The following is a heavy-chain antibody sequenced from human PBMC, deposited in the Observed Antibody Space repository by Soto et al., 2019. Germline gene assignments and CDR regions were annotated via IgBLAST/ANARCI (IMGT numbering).Heavy chain of an antibody. CDR1: GGSISSYY. CDR2: IYYSGST. J-gene: IGHJ4*02. D-gene: IGHD5-18*01. Sequence: PSETLSLTCTVSGGSISSYYWSWIRQPPGKGLEWIGYIYYSGSTNYNPSLKSRVTISVDTSKNQFSLKLSSVTAADTAVYYCSIRGYSYGLTKLFDYWGQGTLVTVSS. V-gene: IGHV4-59*08. CDR3: SIRGYSYGLTKLFDY.